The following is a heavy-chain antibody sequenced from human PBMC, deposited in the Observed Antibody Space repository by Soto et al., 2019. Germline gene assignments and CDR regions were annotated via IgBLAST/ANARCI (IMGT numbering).Heavy chain of an antibody. D-gene: IGHD6-19*01. V-gene: IGHV4-34*01. Sequence: QVQLQQWGAGLLKPSETLSLTCAVYGGSFSGYYWSWIRQPPGKGLEWIGEINHSGSTNYNPSLKSRVTISVDTSTNQFSLKLSSVSAADTAVYYCARGRSSGWDYYYYYYGMDVWGQGTTVTDSS. CDR2: INHSGST. CDR1: GGSFSGYY. J-gene: IGHJ6*02. CDR3: ARGRSSGWDYYYYYYGMDV.